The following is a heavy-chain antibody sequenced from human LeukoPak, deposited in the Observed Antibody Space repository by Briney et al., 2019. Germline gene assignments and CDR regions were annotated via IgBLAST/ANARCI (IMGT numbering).Heavy chain of an antibody. J-gene: IGHJ6*03. D-gene: IGHD2-2*01. Sequence: GGSLRLSCAASGFTVSSNYMSWVRQAPGKGLEWVSVIYSGGSTYYADSVKGRFTISRGNSKNTLYLQMNSLRAEDTAVYYCARVGRVRYCSSTSCYGYYYYYMDVWGKGTTVTVSS. CDR1: GFTVSSNY. V-gene: IGHV3-66*02. CDR2: IYSGGST. CDR3: ARVGRVRYCSSTSCYGYYYYYMDV.